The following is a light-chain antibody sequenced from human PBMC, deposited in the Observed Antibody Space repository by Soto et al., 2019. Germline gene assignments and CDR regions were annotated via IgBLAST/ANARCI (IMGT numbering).Light chain of an antibody. CDR3: HQYGSSPWT. CDR1: QSVSSSY. Sequence: EVVLTQSPGTLSLSPGERATLSCRASQSVSSSYLAWYQQKPGQAPRLLSYGASSRATGIPDRFSGSGSGTDFTLTISRLEPEDFAVYYWHQYGSSPWTFGQGTKVDIK. V-gene: IGKV3-20*01. CDR2: GAS. J-gene: IGKJ1*01.